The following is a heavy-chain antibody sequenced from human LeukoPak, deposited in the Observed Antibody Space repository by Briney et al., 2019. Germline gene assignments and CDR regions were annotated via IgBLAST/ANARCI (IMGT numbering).Heavy chain of an antibody. V-gene: IGHV4-59*01. J-gene: IGHJ5*02. D-gene: IGHD2-15*01. Sequence: SETLSLTCTVSGGSISSYYWSWIRQPPGKALEWIGYIYYSGSTNYNPSLKSRVTISVDTSKNQFSLKLSSVTAAGTAVYYCAGAADAYCSGGSCYSSAWFDPWGQGTLVTVSS. CDR3: AGAADAYCSGGSCYSSAWFDP. CDR2: IYYSGST. CDR1: GGSISSYY.